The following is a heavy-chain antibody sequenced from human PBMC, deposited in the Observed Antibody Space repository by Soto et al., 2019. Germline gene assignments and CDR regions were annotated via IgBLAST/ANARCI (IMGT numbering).Heavy chain of an antibody. D-gene: IGHD5-18*01. CDR1: GGSISSSSYY. Sequence: PSETLSLTCTVSGGSISSSSYYWGWIRQPPGKGLEWIGSIYYSGSTYYNPSLKSRVTISVDTSKNQFSLKLSSVTAADTAVYYCASYLGYSYGYIAATDHFDYWGQGTLVTVSS. CDR2: IYYSGST. J-gene: IGHJ4*02. CDR3: ASYLGYSYGYIAATDHFDY. V-gene: IGHV4-39*01.